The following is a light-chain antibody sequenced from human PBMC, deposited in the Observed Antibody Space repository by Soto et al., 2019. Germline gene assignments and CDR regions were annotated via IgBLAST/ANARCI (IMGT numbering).Light chain of an antibody. CDR2: SSN. Sequence: QSALTQTPSASGTPGQRVTISCSGSSSNIGSNSVNWYQQLPGTAPKLLIYSSNQRPAGVPDRFSGSKSGTSASLAISGLQSEDEADYYCATWDDSLNGQVFGGGTKVTVL. V-gene: IGLV1-44*01. CDR3: ATWDDSLNGQV. J-gene: IGLJ3*02. CDR1: SSNIGSNS.